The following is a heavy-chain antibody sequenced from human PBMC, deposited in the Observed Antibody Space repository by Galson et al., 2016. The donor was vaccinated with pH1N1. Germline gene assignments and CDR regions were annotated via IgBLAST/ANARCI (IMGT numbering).Heavy chain of an antibody. J-gene: IGHJ4*02. V-gene: IGHV3-7*01. D-gene: IGHD3-10*01. CDR1: EFTFSTYW. Sequence: SLRLSCAASEFTFSTYWMNWVRQAPGEGLEWVANIKPDGSEIYYVDSVRGRFTISRDNAKKSVFLQMNSLRADDTAVYYCAAGRDGAGFDSWGQGTLVTVSS. CDR3: AAGRDGAGFDS. CDR2: IKPDGSEI.